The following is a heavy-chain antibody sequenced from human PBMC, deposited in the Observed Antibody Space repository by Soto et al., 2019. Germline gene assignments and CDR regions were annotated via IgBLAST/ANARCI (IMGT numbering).Heavy chain of an antibody. CDR1: GYSFTSYW. CDR3: ARLSGSGSYYNRNWFDP. V-gene: IGHV5-51*01. CDR2: IYPGDSDT. D-gene: IGHD3-10*01. Sequence: GESLKSACKGSGYSFTSYWIGWVRQMPGKGLEWMGIIYPGDSDTRYSPSFQGQVTISADKSISTAYLQWSSLKASDTAMYYCARLSGSGSYYNRNWFDPWGQGTLVTVSS. J-gene: IGHJ5*02.